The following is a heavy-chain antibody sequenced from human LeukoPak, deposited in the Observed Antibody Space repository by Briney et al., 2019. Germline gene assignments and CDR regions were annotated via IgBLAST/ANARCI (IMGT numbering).Heavy chain of an antibody. Sequence: ASVKVSCKASGYTFTSYGISWVRQAPGQGLEWMGWISADNGNTNYAQKLQGRVTMTTDTSTSTAYMELRSLRSDDTAVYYCASSPYYDFWSGPRGYYFDYWGQGTLVTVSS. V-gene: IGHV1-18*01. CDR2: ISADNGNT. D-gene: IGHD3-3*01. CDR3: ASSPYYDFWSGPRGYYFDY. CDR1: GYTFTSYG. J-gene: IGHJ4*02.